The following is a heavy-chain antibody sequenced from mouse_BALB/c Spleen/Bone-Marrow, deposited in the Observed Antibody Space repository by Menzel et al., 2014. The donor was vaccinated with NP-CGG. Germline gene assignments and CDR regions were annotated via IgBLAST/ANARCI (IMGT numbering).Heavy chain of an antibody. Sequence: EVQLQQSGPELVKPGASVKISCKTSGYTFTEYTMHWVKQSHGKSLEWIGGVNPNNGGTIYNQKFKGKATLTVDKSSSTAYMELRSLTSEDSAVYYCARKDYGCNYVMDYWGQGTSVTVSS. V-gene: IGHV1-18*01. CDR2: VNPNNGGT. D-gene: IGHD1-2*01. CDR1: GYTFTEYT. J-gene: IGHJ4*01. CDR3: ARKDYGCNYVMDY.